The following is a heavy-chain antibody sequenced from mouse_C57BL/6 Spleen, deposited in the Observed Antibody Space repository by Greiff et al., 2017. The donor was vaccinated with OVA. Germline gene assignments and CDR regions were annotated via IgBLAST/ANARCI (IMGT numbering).Heavy chain of an antibody. V-gene: IGHV5-4*01. CDR2: ISDGGSYT. CDR3: ARESLDYDGFDY. Sequence: EVQLVESGGGLVKPGGSLKLSCAASGFTFSSYAMSWVRQTPEKRLEWVATISDGGSYTYYPDNVKGRFTISRDNAKNNLYLQMSHLKSEDTAMYYCARESLDYDGFDYWGQGTTLTVSS. J-gene: IGHJ2*01. D-gene: IGHD2-4*01. CDR1: GFTFSSYA.